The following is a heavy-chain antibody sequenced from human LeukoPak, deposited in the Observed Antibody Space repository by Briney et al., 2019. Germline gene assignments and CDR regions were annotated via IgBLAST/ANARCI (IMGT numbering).Heavy chain of an antibody. D-gene: IGHD2-2*02. Sequence: ASVKVSCKASGYTFTSYDINWVRQATGQGLEWMGWMNPNSGNTGYAQKFQGRVTMTRNTSISTAYMELSSLRSEDTAVYYCAREWRYCSSTSCYRVPRGYYGMDVWGQGTTVTVSS. CDR3: AREWRYCSSTSCYRVPRGYYGMDV. CDR2: MNPNSGNT. CDR1: GYTFTSYD. J-gene: IGHJ6*02. V-gene: IGHV1-8*01.